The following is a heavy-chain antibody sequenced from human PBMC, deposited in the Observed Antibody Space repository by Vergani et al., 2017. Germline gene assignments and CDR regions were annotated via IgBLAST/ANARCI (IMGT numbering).Heavy chain of an antibody. CDR2: INHSGST. V-gene: IGHV4-34*01. Sequence: QVQLQQWGAGLLKPSETLSLTCAVYGGSFSGYYWSWIRQPPGKGLEWIGEINHSGSTNYNPSLKSRVTISVDTSKNQFSLKLSSVTAADTAVYYCARGYSPGWFAPWGQGTLVTVSS. CDR1: GGSFSGYY. D-gene: IGHD2-21*01. J-gene: IGHJ5*02. CDR3: ARGYSPGWFAP.